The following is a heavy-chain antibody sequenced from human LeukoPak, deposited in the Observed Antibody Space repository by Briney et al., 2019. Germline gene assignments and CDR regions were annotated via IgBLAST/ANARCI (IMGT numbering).Heavy chain of an antibody. CDR2: INPNSGGT. D-gene: IGHD3-10*01. J-gene: IGHJ3*02. CDR3: ARPLYGSGTTRGAFDI. CDR1: GYTFTGYY. V-gene: IGHV1-2*04. Sequence: GASVKVSCKASGYTFTGYYMHWVRQAPGQGLEWMGWINPNSGGTNYAQKFQGWVTMTRDTSISTAYMELSRLRSDDTAVYYCARPLYGSGTTRGAFDIWGQGTMVTVSS.